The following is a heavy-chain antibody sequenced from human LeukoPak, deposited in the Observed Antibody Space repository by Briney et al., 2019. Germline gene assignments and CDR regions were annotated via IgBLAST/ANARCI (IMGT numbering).Heavy chain of an antibody. J-gene: IGHJ5*02. Sequence: SETLSLTCTVSGDSVSSGSYYWSWIRQPPGKGLEWIGYIYYSGSTNYNPSLKSRVTISVDTSKNQFSLKLSSVTAADTAVYYCARNALTVTPSWGQGTLVTVSS. CDR3: ARNALTVTPS. CDR2: IYYSGST. CDR1: GDSVSSGSYY. D-gene: IGHD4-17*01. V-gene: IGHV4-61*01.